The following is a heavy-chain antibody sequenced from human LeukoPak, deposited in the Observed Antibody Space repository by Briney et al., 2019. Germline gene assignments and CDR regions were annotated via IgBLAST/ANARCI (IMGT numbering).Heavy chain of an antibody. D-gene: IGHD3-10*01. CDR2: IRYDGSNK. CDR3: AKDLPDYYGSGSPPDY. Sequence: EGSLRLSCAASGFTFSSYGMHWVRQAPGKGLEWVAFIRYDGSNKYYADSVKGRFTISRDNSKNTLYLQMNSLRAEDTAVYYCAKDLPDYYGSGSPPDYWGQGTLVTVSS. J-gene: IGHJ4*02. V-gene: IGHV3-30*02. CDR1: GFTFSSYG.